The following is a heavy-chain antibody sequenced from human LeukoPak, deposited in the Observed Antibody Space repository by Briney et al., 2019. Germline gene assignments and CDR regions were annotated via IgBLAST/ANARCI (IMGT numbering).Heavy chain of an antibody. Sequence: SVKVSCKASGGTFSSYAISWVRQAPGQGLEWMGGIIPIFGTANYAQKFQGRVTITADESTSTAYMELSSLRSEDTAVYYCARSAAGGSGSYSVDYWGQGTLVTVSS. D-gene: IGHD3-10*01. CDR1: GGTFSSYA. CDR2: IIPIFGTA. V-gene: IGHV1-69*01. CDR3: ARSAAGGSGSYSVDY. J-gene: IGHJ4*02.